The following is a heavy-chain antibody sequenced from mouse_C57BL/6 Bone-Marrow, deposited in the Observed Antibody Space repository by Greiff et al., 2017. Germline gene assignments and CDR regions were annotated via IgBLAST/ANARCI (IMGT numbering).Heavy chain of an antibody. CDR1: GYTFTDYE. CDR3: TLPYYYGSSYSWFAY. Sequence: QVQLQQSGAELVRPGASVTLSCKASGYTFTDYEMPWVKQTPVHGLEWIGAIDPETGGTAYNQKFKGKAILTADKSSSTAYMELRSLTSEDSAVYYCTLPYYYGSSYSWFAYWGQGTLVTVSA. D-gene: IGHD1-1*01. V-gene: IGHV1-15*01. J-gene: IGHJ3*01. CDR2: IDPETGGT.